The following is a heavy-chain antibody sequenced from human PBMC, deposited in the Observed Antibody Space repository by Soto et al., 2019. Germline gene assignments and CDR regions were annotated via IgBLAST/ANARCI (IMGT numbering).Heavy chain of an antibody. CDR3: SHRRVGRELDY. Sequence: QMTLKEAGPTLVQPTQTLTLTCTFSGFSLSTTGVGVGWIRQSPGKALEWLALIYWDDDTRYSPSLRSRLTVTKVTSKDQVILTMTNMDPMDTGTYYCSHRRVGRELDYWGQGTLVTVSS. CDR1: GFSLSTTGVG. D-gene: IGHD3-10*01. V-gene: IGHV2-5*02. CDR2: IYWDDDT. J-gene: IGHJ4*02.